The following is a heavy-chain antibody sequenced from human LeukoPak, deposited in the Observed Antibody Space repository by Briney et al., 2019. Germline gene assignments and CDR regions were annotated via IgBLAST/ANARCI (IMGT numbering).Heavy chain of an antibody. CDR3: AKAYSSGWYYFDS. CDR2: ISGSGGDT. J-gene: IGHJ4*02. CDR1: GFTFSSYA. D-gene: IGHD6-19*01. Sequence: GGSLRLSCAASGFTFSSYAMSWVRQAPGKGLEWVSAISGSGGDTSYADSVKGRLTISRDNSKNTLYLQMNSLRAEDTAVYYCAKAYSSGWYYFDSWGQGTLVTVSS. V-gene: IGHV3-23*01.